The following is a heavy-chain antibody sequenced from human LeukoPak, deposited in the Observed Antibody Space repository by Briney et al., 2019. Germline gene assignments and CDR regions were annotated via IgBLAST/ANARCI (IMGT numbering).Heavy chain of an antibody. CDR1: GGSISSYY. CDR2: IYTSGST. J-gene: IGHJ5*02. CDR3: ARDVKAGTTRYNWFDP. Sequence: SETLSLTCTVSGGSISSYYWSWIRQLAGKGLEWIGRIYTSGSTNYNPSLKSRVTMSVDTSKNQFSLKLSSVTAADTAVYYCARDVKAGTTRYNWFDPWGQGTLVTVSS. V-gene: IGHV4-4*07. D-gene: IGHD1-7*01.